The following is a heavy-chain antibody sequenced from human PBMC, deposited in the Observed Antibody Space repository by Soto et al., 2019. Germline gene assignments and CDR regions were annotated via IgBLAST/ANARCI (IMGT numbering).Heavy chain of an antibody. V-gene: IGHV3-74*01. CDR3: ARANIETGTLLSY. CDR2: INSDGSST. CDR1: EFIFSSYW. J-gene: IGHJ4*02. D-gene: IGHD1-7*01. Sequence: GGSLRLSCAASEFIFSSYWMHWVRQAPGRGLVWVSRINSDGSSTNYADSVKGRFTISRDNAKNTLYLQMNSLRAEDTAVYYCARANIETGTLLSYWGQGALVTVSS.